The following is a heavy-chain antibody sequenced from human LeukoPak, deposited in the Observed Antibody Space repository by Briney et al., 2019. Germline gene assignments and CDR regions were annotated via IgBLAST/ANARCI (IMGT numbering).Heavy chain of an antibody. CDR3: ARDRREYYDFWNGSLDAFDI. D-gene: IGHD3-3*01. CDR1: GGSISSYY. CDR2: IYTSGSI. J-gene: IGHJ3*02. V-gene: IGHV4-4*07. Sequence: PSETLSLTCTVSGGSISSYYWSWIRQPAGKGLEWIGRIYTSGSINYNPSLKSRVTMSVDTSKNQFSLKLSSVTAADTAVYYCARDRREYYDFWNGSLDAFDIWGQGTMVTVSS.